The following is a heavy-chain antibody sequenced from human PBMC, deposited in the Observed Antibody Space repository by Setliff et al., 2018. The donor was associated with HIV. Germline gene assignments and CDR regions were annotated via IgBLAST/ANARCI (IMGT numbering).Heavy chain of an antibody. CDR2: ISGSGGST. Sequence: GGSLRLSCAASGFTSRTYVMSWVRQAPGKGLEWVSGISGSGGSTYYADSVKGRFTISRDNSKNTLYLQMNSLRADDTAVYFCARPTNIDTLYYGSQTFYMYYYGLDVWGQGTTVTSP. J-gene: IGHJ6*02. CDR1: GFTSRTYV. CDR3: ARPTNIDTLYYGSQTFYMYYYGLDV. D-gene: IGHD1-26*01. V-gene: IGHV3-23*01.